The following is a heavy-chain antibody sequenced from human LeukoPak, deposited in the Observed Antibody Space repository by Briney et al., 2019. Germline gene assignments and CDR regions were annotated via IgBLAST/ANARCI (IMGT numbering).Heavy chain of an antibody. CDR1: GYTFTSYG. CDR3: AREEYYDILTGYFRSAYAFDI. Sequence: GASVKVSCKASGYTFTSYGISWVRQAPGQGLEWMGWISAYNGNTNYAQKLQGRVTMTTDTSTSTAYMELRSLRSDDTAVYYCAREEYYDILTGYFRSAYAFDIWGQGTMVTVSS. CDR2: ISAYNGNT. D-gene: IGHD3-9*01. V-gene: IGHV1-18*01. J-gene: IGHJ3*02.